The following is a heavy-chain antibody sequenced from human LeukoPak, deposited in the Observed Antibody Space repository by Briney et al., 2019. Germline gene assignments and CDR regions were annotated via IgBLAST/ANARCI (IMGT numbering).Heavy chain of an antibody. V-gene: IGHV3-7*01. CDR1: GFTFRSYW. J-gene: IGHJ4*02. Sequence: GGSLRLSCAASGFTFRSYWMSWVRQAPGKGLEWVAHIKQDGSEKYYVDSVKGRFTISRDNAKNSLYLQMNSLRAEDTAVYYCARDEGFWSGSDYWGQGTLVTVSS. CDR3: ARDEGFWSGSDY. D-gene: IGHD3-3*01. CDR2: IKQDGSEK.